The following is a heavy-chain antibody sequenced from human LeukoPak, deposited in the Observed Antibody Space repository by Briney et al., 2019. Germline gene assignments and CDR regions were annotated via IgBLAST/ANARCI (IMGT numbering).Heavy chain of an antibody. CDR3: ARVGSEYYYGSGSQPYYYYGMDV. D-gene: IGHD3-10*01. CDR1: GVSLSSGGYY. J-gene: IGHJ6*02. V-gene: IGHV4-31*03. Sequence: SESLSLTCTVSGVSLSSGGYYWGWLRQHPGKGLEWFGYIYYSGSTYYNPALKNRVTISVDTSKNQFSLKLSSVTAADTAVYYCARVGSEYYYGSGSQPYYYYGMDVWGQGTTVTVSS. CDR2: IYYSGST.